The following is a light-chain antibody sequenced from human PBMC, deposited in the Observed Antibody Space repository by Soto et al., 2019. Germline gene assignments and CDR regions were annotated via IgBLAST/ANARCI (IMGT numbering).Light chain of an antibody. Sequence: QSALTQPASVSGSPGQSITISCTGTSSDVGNYNLVSWYQQHPGKAPKLMIYEVSKRPSWVSNRFSGSKSGNTASLTISGLQAEDEADYYCCSYAGSSPHVVFGGGTKLTVL. V-gene: IGLV2-23*02. CDR2: EVS. CDR1: SSDVGNYNL. J-gene: IGLJ2*01. CDR3: CSYAGSSPHVV.